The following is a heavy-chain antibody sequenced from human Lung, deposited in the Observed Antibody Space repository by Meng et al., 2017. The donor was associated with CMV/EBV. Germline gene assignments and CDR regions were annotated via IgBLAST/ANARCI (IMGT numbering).Heavy chain of an antibody. J-gene: IGHJ4*02. CDR2: VVYSGTT. CDR3: ARHHHSPTFDY. V-gene: IGHV4-39*01. D-gene: IGHD1-14*01. CDR1: GGSISSSSYY. Sequence: LPLQESGPGLVKPSGTLSLTCTVSGGSISSSSYYWAWIRQPPGEGLEWIGSVVYSGTTYYTSSLKSRVSISVDTSKNQFSLKLSSVTAADTAVYYCARHHHSPTFDYWGQGTLVTVSS.